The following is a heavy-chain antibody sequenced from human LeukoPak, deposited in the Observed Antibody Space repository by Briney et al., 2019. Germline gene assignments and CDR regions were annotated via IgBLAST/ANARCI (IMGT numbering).Heavy chain of an antibody. V-gene: IGHV1-2*06. CDR1: GYTFTGYY. Sequence: ASVKVSCKASGYTFTGYYMHWVRQAPGQGLEWMGRINPNSGGTNYAQKFQGRVTMTRDTSISTAYMELSRLRSDDTAVYYCAKTREGSSSWYRGSFYFDSWGQGTPVTVSS. CDR2: INPNSGGT. D-gene: IGHD6-13*01. J-gene: IGHJ4*02. CDR3: AKTREGSSSWYRGSFYFDS.